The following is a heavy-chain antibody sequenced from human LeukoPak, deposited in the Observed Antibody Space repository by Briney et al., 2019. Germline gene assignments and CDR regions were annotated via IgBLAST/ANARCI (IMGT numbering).Heavy chain of an antibody. CDR3: ARAYYDSSGYYQD. D-gene: IGHD3-22*01. J-gene: IGHJ4*02. V-gene: IGHV3-21*01. Sequence: GGSLRLSCAASGFTFSSYSMNWVRQAPGKGLERVSSISSSSSYISYADSLKGRFTISRDNAKNSLYLQMNSLRAEDTAVYYCARAYYDSSGYYQDWGQGTLVTVSS. CDR1: GFTFSSYS. CDR2: ISSSSSYI.